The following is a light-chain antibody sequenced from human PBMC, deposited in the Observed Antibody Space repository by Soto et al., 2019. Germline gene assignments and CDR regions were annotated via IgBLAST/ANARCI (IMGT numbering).Light chain of an antibody. CDR1: QSVGSSY. CDR3: QQYGSTYT. J-gene: IGKJ2*01. CDR2: GAS. Sequence: EIVLTQSPGTLSLSPGERATLSCRASQSVGSSYLAWYQQKPGQAPRLLIYGASSRATGIPDRFSGSGSGTDVTLTISRLEPDDFAVYYCQQYGSTYTFGQGTSLRSN. V-gene: IGKV3-20*01.